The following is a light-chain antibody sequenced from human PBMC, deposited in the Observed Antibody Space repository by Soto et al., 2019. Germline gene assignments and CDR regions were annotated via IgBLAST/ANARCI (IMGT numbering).Light chain of an antibody. CDR1: QSVRSS. CDR2: DAS. J-gene: IGKJ1*01. V-gene: IGKV3-11*01. CDR3: QQRSSWPGT. Sequence: IILKQSPASLSLTPREIATLSFMATQSVRSSLAWYRQQPGQAPRLLIYDASRRATGIPARFSGSGSGTDFTLTISSLEPKDFAIYYCQQRSSWPGTFGQGGMVDIK.